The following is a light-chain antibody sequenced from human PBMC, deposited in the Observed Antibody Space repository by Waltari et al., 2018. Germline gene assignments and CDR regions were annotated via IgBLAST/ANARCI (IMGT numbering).Light chain of an antibody. J-gene: IGKJ4*01. CDR1: QSINNF. CDR2: AAS. CDR3: QQSYSYVALK. Sequence: DIQMTQSPSSLSASVGDRVTITCRASQSINNFLNLYQQKPGRAPRLLIYAASSLQSGVPSRFSGSESGTDFTLTISSLQPEDFATYYCQQSYSYVALKFGGGTKVEIK. V-gene: IGKV1-39*01.